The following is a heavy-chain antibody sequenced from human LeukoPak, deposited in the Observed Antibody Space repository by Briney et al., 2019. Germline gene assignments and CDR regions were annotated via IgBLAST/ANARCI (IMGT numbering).Heavy chain of an antibody. Sequence: ASVKVSCKASGYTFTGYYMHWVRLAPGQGLEWMGWINPNSGGTNYAQKFQGRVTMTRDTSISTAYMELSRLRSDDTAVYYCARSDFWSGYYPDYWGQGTLVTVSS. V-gene: IGHV1-2*02. CDR3: ARSDFWSGYYPDY. D-gene: IGHD3-3*01. CDR1: GYTFTGYY. CDR2: INPNSGGT. J-gene: IGHJ4*02.